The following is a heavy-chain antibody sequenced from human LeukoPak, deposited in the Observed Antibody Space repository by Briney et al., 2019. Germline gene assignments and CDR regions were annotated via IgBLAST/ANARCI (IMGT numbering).Heavy chain of an antibody. Sequence: ASVKVSCKASGYTFTGYYMHWVRQAPGQGLEWMGWISPNSGGTNYAQNFQGRVTMTRDTSISTAYMELTRLRSDDTAVYYCARGGDDAFDIWGQGTMVTVSS. V-gene: IGHV1-2*02. CDR2: ISPNSGGT. CDR3: ARGGDDAFDI. J-gene: IGHJ3*02. CDR1: GYTFTGYY. D-gene: IGHD7-27*01.